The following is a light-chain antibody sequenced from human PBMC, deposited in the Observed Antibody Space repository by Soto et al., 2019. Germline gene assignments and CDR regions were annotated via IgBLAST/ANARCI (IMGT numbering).Light chain of an antibody. V-gene: IGKV1-27*01. CDR2: AAS. CDR1: QGIANY. CDR3: QKYNSAPRT. Sequence: DIQMTQSPSSLSASVGDRVTITCRASQGIANYLAWYQHKPGKVPNLXIYAASTLHSGVPSRFSGGGSGTDFTLTISSLQPEDVATYYCQKYNSAPRTFGQGTKVDIK. J-gene: IGKJ1*01.